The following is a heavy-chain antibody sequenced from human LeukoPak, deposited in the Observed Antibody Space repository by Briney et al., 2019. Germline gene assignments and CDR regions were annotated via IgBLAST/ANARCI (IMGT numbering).Heavy chain of an antibody. Sequence: SVKVSCEASGGTFSSYAISWVRQAPGQGLEWMGGIIPIFGTANYAQKFQGRVTITTDESTSTAYMELSSLRSEDTAVYYCARSISTTVVHAFDIWGQGTMVTVSS. J-gene: IGHJ3*02. CDR1: GGTFSSYA. V-gene: IGHV1-69*05. CDR3: ARSISTTVVHAFDI. CDR2: IIPIFGTA. D-gene: IGHD3-22*01.